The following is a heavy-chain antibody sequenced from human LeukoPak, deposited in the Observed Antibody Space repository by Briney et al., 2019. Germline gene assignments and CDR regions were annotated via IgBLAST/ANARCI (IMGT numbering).Heavy chain of an antibody. D-gene: IGHD3-22*01. J-gene: IGHJ4*02. Sequence: GGSLRLSCAASGFSFSSYGMHWVRQGPGKGLEWVAVISYDGNNKYYADSVKGRFAISRDHSKNTLYLQMNSLGAEDTAVYYCAKSDYSYDSSGYLGVDYWGQGTLVTVSS. CDR1: GFSFSSYG. CDR2: ISYDGNNK. V-gene: IGHV3-30*18. CDR3: AKSDYSYDSSGYLGVDY.